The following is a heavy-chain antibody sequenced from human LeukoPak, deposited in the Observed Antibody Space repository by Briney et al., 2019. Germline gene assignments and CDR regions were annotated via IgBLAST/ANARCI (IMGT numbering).Heavy chain of an antibody. CDR3: ARGSPLDWYFDL. V-gene: IGHV4-59*01. Sequence: SETLSLTCTVSGGSISSYYWSWVRQPPGKGLEWIGYMYSSESTKYNPSLKSRVTISVDTSGNQFSLKLTSLTAADTAVYYCARGSPLDWYFDLWGRGTLVTVSS. CDR2: MYSSEST. J-gene: IGHJ2*01. CDR1: GGSISSYY.